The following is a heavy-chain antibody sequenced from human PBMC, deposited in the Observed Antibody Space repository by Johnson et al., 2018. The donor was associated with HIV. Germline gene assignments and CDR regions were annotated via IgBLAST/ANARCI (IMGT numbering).Heavy chain of an antibody. CDR1: GFTVSRNY. D-gene: IGHD2-15*01. V-gene: IGHV3-66*01. CDR2: IYSGGSP. CDR3: ARDPGRYCSGGSCYVEDAFDS. J-gene: IGHJ3*02. Sequence: VLLVESGGGLVQPGGSLRLSCAASGFTVSRNYMSWVRQAPGKGLEWVSVIYSGGSPYYADSVKGRFTISRDNSKNTLYLQMNSLRAEDTAVYYCARDPGRYCSGGSCYVEDAFDSGGQGTMVTVSS.